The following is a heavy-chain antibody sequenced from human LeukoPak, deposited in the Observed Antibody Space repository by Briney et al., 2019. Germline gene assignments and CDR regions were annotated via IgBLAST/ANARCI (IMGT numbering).Heavy chain of an antibody. D-gene: IGHD3-16*02. V-gene: IGHV4-34*01. J-gene: IGHJ3*02. Sequence: PSETLSLTCAVYGGSFSGYYWSWIRQPPGKGLEWIGEINHSGSTNYNPSLKSRVTISVDTSKNQFSLKLSSVTAADTAVYYCARPYDYVWGSYRRAAFDIWGQGTMVTVSS. CDR3: ARPYDYVWGSYRRAAFDI. CDR2: INHSGST. CDR1: GGSFSGYY.